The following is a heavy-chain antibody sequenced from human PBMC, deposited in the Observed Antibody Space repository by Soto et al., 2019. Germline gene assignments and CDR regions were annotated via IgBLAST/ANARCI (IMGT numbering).Heavy chain of an antibody. CDR1: GYTFTSYG. CDR2: ISAYNGNT. V-gene: IGHV1-18*04. J-gene: IGHJ6*02. Sequence: QVQLVQSGAEVKKPGASVKVSCKASGYTFTSYGISWVQQAPGQGLEWMGWISAYNGNTNYAQKLQGRVTMTTDTSTSTAYMELRSLRSDDTAVYYCARDGGMTTVTTIAYYYGMDVWGQGTTVTVSS. CDR3: ARDGGMTTVTTIAYYYGMDV. D-gene: IGHD4-17*01.